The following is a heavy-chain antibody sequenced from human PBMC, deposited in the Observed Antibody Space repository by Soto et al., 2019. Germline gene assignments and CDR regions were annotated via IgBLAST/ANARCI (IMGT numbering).Heavy chain of an antibody. J-gene: IGHJ4*02. CDR2: MNPNSGNT. V-gene: IGHV1-8*01. D-gene: IGHD1-26*01. CDR1: GYTFTSYD. CDR3: ASLASGSYPYFDY. Sequence: ASVKVSCKASGYTFTSYDINWVRQATGQGLEWMGWMNPNSGNTGYAQKFQGRVTMTRNTSISTAYMELSSLRSEDTAVYYCASLASGSYPYFDYWGQGTLVTVSS.